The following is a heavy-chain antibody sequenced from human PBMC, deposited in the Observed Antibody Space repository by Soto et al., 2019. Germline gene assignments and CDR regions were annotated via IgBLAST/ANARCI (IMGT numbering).Heavy chain of an antibody. CDR2: ISGSGGST. Sequence: EVQLLESGGGLVQPGGSLRLSCAASGFTFSSYAMSWVRQAPGKGLEWVSAISGSGGSTYYADSVKGRFTISRDNYKNPLYLQMNSLRAEDTAVYYCAKTRAYSSGWYSLVRNDAFDIWGQGTMVTVSS. D-gene: IGHD6-19*01. V-gene: IGHV3-23*01. J-gene: IGHJ3*02. CDR1: GFTFSSYA. CDR3: AKTRAYSSGWYSLVRNDAFDI.